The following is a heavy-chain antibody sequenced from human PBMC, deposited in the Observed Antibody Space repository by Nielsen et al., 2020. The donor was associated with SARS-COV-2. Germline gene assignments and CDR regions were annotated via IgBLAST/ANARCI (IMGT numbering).Heavy chain of an antibody. CDR1: GFTFSGSA. V-gene: IGHV3-73*01. D-gene: IGHD6-6*01. CDR2: IRSKANSYAT. J-gene: IGHJ6*02. CDR3: TFVHDYYYYGMDV. Sequence: GESLKISCAASGFTFSGSAMHWVRQASGKGLEWVGRIRSKANSYATAYAASVKGRFTISRDDSKNTAYLQMNSLKTEDTAVYYCTFVHDYYYYGMDVWGQGTTVPSP.